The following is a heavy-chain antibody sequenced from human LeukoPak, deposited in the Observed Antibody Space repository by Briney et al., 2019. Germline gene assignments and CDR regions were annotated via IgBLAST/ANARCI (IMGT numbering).Heavy chain of an antibody. Sequence: ASVKVSCKASGYTFTSYAMHWVRQAPGQRLEWMGWINAGNGNTKYSQEFQGRVTITRDTSASTAYMELSSLRSEDVAVYYCARGPRNYYDSSGYYPLDYWGQGTLVTVSS. CDR1: GYTFTSYA. V-gene: IGHV1-3*03. D-gene: IGHD3-22*01. CDR3: ARGPRNYYDSSGYYPLDY. CDR2: INAGNGNT. J-gene: IGHJ4*02.